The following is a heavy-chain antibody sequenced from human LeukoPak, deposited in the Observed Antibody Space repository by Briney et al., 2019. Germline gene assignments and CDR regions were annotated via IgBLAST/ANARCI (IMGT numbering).Heavy chain of an antibody. Sequence: SETLSLTCTVSVGSINSYYWSWIRQPPGKRLEYIGYISSSGSSNYNPSLRSRVTISVHTSKNQFSLRLSSVTAADTAVYYCARDGGNSPFDYWGQGTLVTVSS. D-gene: IGHD4-23*01. CDR1: VGSINSYY. J-gene: IGHJ4*02. V-gene: IGHV4-4*09. CDR2: ISSSGSS. CDR3: ARDGGNSPFDY.